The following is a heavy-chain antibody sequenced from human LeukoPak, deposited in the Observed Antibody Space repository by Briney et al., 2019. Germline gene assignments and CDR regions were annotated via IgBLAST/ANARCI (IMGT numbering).Heavy chain of an antibody. J-gene: IGHJ4*02. CDR2: IKQDGSEK. V-gene: IGHV3-7*01. D-gene: IGHD5-12*01. CDR1: GFTFSSYW. Sequence: PGGSLRLSCAASGFTFSSYWMSWVRQAPGKGLEWVANIKQDGSEKYYVDSVKGRFTISRDNAKNSLYLQMNSLGVEDTAVYYCAREGRVSGYDFDSWGQGTLVTVSS. CDR3: AREGRVSGYDFDS.